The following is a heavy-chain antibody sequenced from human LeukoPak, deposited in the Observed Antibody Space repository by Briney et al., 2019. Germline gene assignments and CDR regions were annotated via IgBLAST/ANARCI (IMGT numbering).Heavy chain of an antibody. CDR3: ARGMVSPTRLRFLEWLSGAKSFDY. CDR1: GGSISSSGFY. V-gene: IGHV4-39*07. CDR2: INHSGST. D-gene: IGHD3-3*01. J-gene: IGHJ4*02. Sequence: MPSETLSLTCTVSGGSISSSGFYWGWIRQPPGKGLEWIGEINHSGSTNYNPSLKSRVTISVDTSKNQFSLKLSSVTAADTAVYYCARGMVSPTRLRFLEWLSGAKSFDYWGQGTLVTVSS.